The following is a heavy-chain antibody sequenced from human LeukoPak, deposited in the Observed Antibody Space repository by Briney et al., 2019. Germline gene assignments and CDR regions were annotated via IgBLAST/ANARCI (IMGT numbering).Heavy chain of an antibody. D-gene: IGHD3-10*01. J-gene: IGHJ4*02. CDR3: AKDSYYYGSGSFY. CDR1: GFTFRRYA. Sequence: GGSLRLSCAASGFTFRRYAMSWVRQAPGKGLEWVSGISSSDGSTYYADSVKGRFTISRDNSKNTLYLQMNSLRAEDTAIYYCAKDSYYYGSGSFYWDQGTLVTVSS. CDR2: ISSSDGST. V-gene: IGHV3-23*01.